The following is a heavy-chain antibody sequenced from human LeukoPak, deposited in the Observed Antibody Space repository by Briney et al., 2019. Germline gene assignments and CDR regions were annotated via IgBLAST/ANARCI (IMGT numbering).Heavy chain of an antibody. CDR2: IRSKPTNYAT. Sequence: QPGGSLRLSCAASGFMFTGSAMHWVRQAPGKGLEWVGRIRSKPTNYATTYGASVKGRFIISRDDSKHKVYLQMNSLKTEDTAVYCTRHLNAHDWSDYYGMDVWGLGTTVTVSS. CDR1: GFMFTGSA. D-gene: IGHD3-3*01. V-gene: IGHV3-73*01. J-gene: IGHJ6*02. CDR3: TRHLNAHDWSDYYGMDV.